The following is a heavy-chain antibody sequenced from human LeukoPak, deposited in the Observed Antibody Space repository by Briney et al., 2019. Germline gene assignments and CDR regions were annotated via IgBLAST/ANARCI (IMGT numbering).Heavy chain of an antibody. J-gene: IGHJ4*02. V-gene: IGHV3-11*01. CDR2: ISSSGSTI. CDR1: GFTFSDYY. Sequence: GGSLRLSCAASGFTFSDYYMSWIRQAPGEGLEWVSYISSSGSTIYYADSVKGRFTISRDNAKNSLYLQMNSLRAEDTAVYYCARTGYYYDSRGYYFDYWGQGTLVTVSS. D-gene: IGHD3-22*01. CDR3: ARTGYYYDSRGYYFDY.